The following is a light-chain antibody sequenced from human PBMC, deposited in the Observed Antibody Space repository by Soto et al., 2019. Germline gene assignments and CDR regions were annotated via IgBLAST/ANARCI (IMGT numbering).Light chain of an antibody. V-gene: IGKV2-28*01. CDR2: LGS. J-gene: IGKJ2*01. CDR3: MQALQTPYT. Sequence: DIGMTQSPLSLPVTPGEPASISCSSSQSLLHSNGYTYLDWYLQKPGQSPQVLIYLGSNGASGVPDRFSGRGSGTDFTLTISRVEAEDVGVYYCMQALQTPYTFGQGTKLELK. CDR1: QSLLHSNGYTY.